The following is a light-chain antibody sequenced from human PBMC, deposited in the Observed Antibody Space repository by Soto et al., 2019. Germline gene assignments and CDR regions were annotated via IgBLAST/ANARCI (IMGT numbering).Light chain of an antibody. CDR3: QHYRSSPAP. CDR1: QSVSSSY. Sequence: EIVLTQSPGTLSLSPGERATLSCRASQSVSSSYLAWYQQKPGQAPRLLIYGASSRATGIPDRFSGSGSGTDFTLTISRLEPEDFAVYYCQHYRSSPAPFAPGPKVAIK. CDR2: GAS. J-gene: IGKJ3*01. V-gene: IGKV3-20*01.